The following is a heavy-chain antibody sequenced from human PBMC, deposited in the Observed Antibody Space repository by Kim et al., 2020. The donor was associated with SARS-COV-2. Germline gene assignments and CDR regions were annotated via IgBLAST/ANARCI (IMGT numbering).Heavy chain of an antibody. CDR1: GGSISSSSYY. J-gene: IGHJ6*02. D-gene: IGHD4-17*01. V-gene: IGHV4-39*01. CDR3: ASRLRWPRVYYYYGMDV. Sequence: SETLSLTCTVSGGSISSSSYYWGWIRQPPGKGLEWIGSIYYSGSTYYNPSLKSRVTISVDTSKNQFSLKLSSVTAADTAVYYCASRLRWPRVYYYYGMDVWGQGTTVTVSS. CDR2: IYYSGST.